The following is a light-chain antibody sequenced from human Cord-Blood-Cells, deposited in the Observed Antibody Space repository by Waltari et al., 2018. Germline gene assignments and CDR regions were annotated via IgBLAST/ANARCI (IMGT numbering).Light chain of an antibody. CDR2: DVS. CDR1: RSVVGGYNY. Sequence: QSALTQPASVSGSPGQSLPISCTGTRSVVGGYNYVTWYQQHPGKAPKLMIYDVSNRPSGVSNRFSGSKSGNTASLTSSGLQAEDEADYYCSSYTSSSTVVFGGGTKLTVL. J-gene: IGLJ2*01. V-gene: IGLV2-14*01. CDR3: SSYTSSSTVV.